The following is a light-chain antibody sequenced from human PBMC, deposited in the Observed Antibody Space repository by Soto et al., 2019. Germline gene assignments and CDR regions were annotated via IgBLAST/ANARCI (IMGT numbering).Light chain of an antibody. CDR2: GAS. CDR3: QQHGTSPIT. J-gene: IGKJ5*01. Sequence: EIVLTQSPGTLSLSPVERATLSCMASQTVRNNYLAWYQQKPGQTPRLLVYGASSRATGIPDRFSGSGSGTDFTLTISRLEPEDFAVYYCQQHGTSPITFGQGTRLEIK. V-gene: IGKV3-20*01. CDR1: QTVRNNY.